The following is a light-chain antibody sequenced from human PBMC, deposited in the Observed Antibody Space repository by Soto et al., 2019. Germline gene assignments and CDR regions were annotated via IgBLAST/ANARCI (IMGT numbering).Light chain of an antibody. Sequence: EIVLTQSPGTLSLSPGERATLSCRASQSVSNNYLAWYQQKPGQAPRLLIYDTSNRATGIPARFSGSGSGTDFTLTISSLEPEDFAVYYCHQRKSWPRTFGQGTKVDI. J-gene: IGKJ1*01. V-gene: IGKV3-11*01. CDR3: HQRKSWPRT. CDR1: QSVSNNY. CDR2: DTS.